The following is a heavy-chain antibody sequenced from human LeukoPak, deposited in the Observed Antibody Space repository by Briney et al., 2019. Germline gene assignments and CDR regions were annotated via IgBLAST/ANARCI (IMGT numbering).Heavy chain of an antibody. CDR1: GGSISSGDYY. CDR2: IYYSGST. J-gene: IGHJ3*02. V-gene: IGHV4-30-4*08. Sequence: SETLSLTCTVSGGSISSGDYYWSWIRQPPGQGLEWIGYIYYSGSTYYNPSLKSRVTISVDTSKNQFSLKLSSVTAADTAVYYCARVVPAAIGAFDIWGQGTMVTVSS. D-gene: IGHD2-2*02. CDR3: ARVVPAAIGAFDI.